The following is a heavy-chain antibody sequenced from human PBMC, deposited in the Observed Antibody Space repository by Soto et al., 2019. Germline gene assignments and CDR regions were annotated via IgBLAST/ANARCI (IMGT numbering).Heavy chain of an antibody. V-gene: IGHV4-31*03. J-gene: IGHJ5*02. CDR3: ARLIIATHTSKSFDP. CDR2: IYVTGAV. Sequence: PSETLSLTCSVSGAALNRGNYYWSWIRQVPGKGLEWIGHIYVTGAVDYNPSLRDRITISQDTSERQFSLNLRLVTAADTAVYYCARLIIATHTSKSFDPWGQGTLVTVSS. D-gene: IGHD2-21*01. CDR1: GAALNRGNYY.